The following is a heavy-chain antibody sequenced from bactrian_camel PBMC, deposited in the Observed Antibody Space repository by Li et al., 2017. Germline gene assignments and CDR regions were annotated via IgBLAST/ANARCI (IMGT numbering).Heavy chain of an antibody. CDR1: GFMFFQNC. CDR3: ALAYGEFDTFEVQGPGY. J-gene: IGHJ4*01. D-gene: IGHD5*01. CDR2: IGTKYGTT. V-gene: IGHV3S63*01. Sequence: VQLVESGGGSVQAGGSLRLSCATSGFMFFQNCMGWFRQTPGKEREGVAAIGTKYGTTYYAALVKGRFTISQDNAKNMVFLQMNSLKVEDTAMYYCALAYGEFDTFEVQGPGYWGQGTQVTVS.